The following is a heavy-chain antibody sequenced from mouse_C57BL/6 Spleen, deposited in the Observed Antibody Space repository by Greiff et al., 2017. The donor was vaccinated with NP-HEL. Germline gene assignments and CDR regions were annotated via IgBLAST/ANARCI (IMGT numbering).Heavy chain of an antibody. CDR1: GYSFTDYN. J-gene: IGHJ4*01. V-gene: IGHV1-39*01. CDR2: INPNYGTT. Sequence: EVKLVESGPELVKPGASVKISCKASGYSFTDYNMNWVKQSNGKSLEWIGVINPNYGTTSYNQKFKGKATLTVDQSSSTAYMQLNSLTSEDSAVYYCARSGGSNSYYAMDYWGQGTSVTVSS. CDR3: ARSGGSNSYYAMDY. D-gene: IGHD1-1*01.